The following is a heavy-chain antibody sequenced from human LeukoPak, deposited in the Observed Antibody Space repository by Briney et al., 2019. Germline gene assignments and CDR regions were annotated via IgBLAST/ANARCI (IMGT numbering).Heavy chain of an antibody. CDR1: GFTFSSYA. V-gene: IGHV3-30-3*01. CDR3: SRGPIYGSGSYFDY. CDR2: ISYDGSNK. D-gene: IGHD3-10*01. Sequence: GGSLRLSCAASGFTFSSYAMHWVRQAPGKGLEWVAVISYDGSNKYYADSVKGRFTISRDNSKNTLYLQMNSLRAEDTAVYYCSRGPIYGSGSYFDYWGQGTLVTVSS. J-gene: IGHJ4*02.